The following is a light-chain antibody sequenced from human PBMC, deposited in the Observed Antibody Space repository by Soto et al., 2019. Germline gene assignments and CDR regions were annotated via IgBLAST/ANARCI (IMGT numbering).Light chain of an antibody. CDR1: SSDVGGYNY. CDR3: SSYTSSSTYV. CDR2: DVS. V-gene: IGLV2-14*01. Sequence: SALTQPASVSRSPGKSITISCTGTSSDVGGYNYFSWYQQHPGKAPKLMIYDVSNRPSGVSNRFSGSKSGNTASLTISGLQAEDEADYYCSSYTSSSTYVFGTGTKVTVL. J-gene: IGLJ1*01.